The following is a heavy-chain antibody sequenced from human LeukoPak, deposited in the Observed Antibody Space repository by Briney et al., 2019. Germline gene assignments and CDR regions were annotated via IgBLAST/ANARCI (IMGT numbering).Heavy chain of an antibody. CDR1: GFSVSNNY. CDR3: ARVDTDYYYYGMDV. CDR2: IYSGGST. D-gene: IGHD5-18*01. J-gene: IGHJ6*02. V-gene: IGHV3-53*01. Sequence: GGSLRLSCAASGFSVSNNYMSWVRQAPGKGQEWVSVIYSGGSTYYADSVKGRFTISRDNSKNTLYLQMNSLRAEDTAVYYCARVDTDYYYYGMDVWGQGTTVTVSS.